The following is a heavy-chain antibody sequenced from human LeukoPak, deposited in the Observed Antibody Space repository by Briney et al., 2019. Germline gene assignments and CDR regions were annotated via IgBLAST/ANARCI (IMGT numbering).Heavy chain of an antibody. J-gene: IGHJ4*02. CDR1: GGSISSYY. Sequence: SETLSLTCTVSGGSISSYYWSWIRQPPGKGLEWIGYIYYSGTTNYNPSLKSRVTMSVDTSKNQFSLKLSSVTAADTAVYYCARTGRSGIGEFDYWGQGTLVTVSS. CDR3: ARTGRSGIGEFDY. V-gene: IGHV4-59*12. CDR2: IYYSGTT. D-gene: IGHD3-10*01.